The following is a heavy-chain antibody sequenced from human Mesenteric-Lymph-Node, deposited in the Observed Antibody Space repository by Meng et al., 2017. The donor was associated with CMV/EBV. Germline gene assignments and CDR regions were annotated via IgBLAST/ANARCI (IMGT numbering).Heavy chain of an antibody. CDR2: ISYDGSNK. CDR3: ARAAAATYYYGTDV. V-gene: IGHV3-30*04. Sequence: GGSLRLSCAASGFTFSSYAMHWVRQAPGKGLEWVAVISYDGSNKYYADSVKGRFTISRDNSKNTLYLQMNSLRAEDTAVYYCARAAAATYYYGTDVWGQGTTVTVSS. CDR1: GFTFSSYA. D-gene: IGHD6-13*01. J-gene: IGHJ6*02.